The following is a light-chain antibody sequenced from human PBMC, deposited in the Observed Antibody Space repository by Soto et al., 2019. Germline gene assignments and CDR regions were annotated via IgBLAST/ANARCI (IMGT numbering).Light chain of an antibody. Sequence: QSVLTQSPPVSAAPGQKVTISCSGSSSNIGNNNVSWYQQLPGTAPKLLIYDNNKRPSGIPDRFSGSKSGTSGTLDITGLQTGDEADYYCAPLDGSLPGEVFGGGTKLTVL. CDR3: APLDGSLPGEV. CDR2: DNN. V-gene: IGLV1-51*01. J-gene: IGLJ2*01. CDR1: SSNIGNNN.